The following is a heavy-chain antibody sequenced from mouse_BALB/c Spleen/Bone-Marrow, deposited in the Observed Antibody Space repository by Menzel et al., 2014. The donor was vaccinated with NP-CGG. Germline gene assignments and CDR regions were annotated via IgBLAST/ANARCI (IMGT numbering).Heavy chain of an antibody. V-gene: IGHV14-3*02. CDR2: IDPANGNA. CDR3: ARYYYGYYFDY. J-gene: IGHJ2*01. Sequence: VQLQQSGAELVKPGASVKLSCTASGFNIKDTYMHWVKQRPEQGLEWIGRIDPANGNAKYDPKFQGKATITADTSSNTAYLQLSSLTSEDTAVYYCARYYYGYYFDYWDQGTTLTVSS. CDR1: GFNIKDTY. D-gene: IGHD1-1*01.